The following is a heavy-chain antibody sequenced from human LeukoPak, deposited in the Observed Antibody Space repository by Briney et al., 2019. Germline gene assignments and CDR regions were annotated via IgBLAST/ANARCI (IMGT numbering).Heavy chain of an antibody. CDR1: GYTFTSYG. V-gene: IGHV1-18*01. D-gene: IGHD3-10*01. J-gene: IGHJ6*02. CDR2: ISAYNGNT. CDR3: ARDLYYYGSGSFYGMDV. Sequence: GASVKVSCKASGYTFTSYGISWVRQAPGQGLEWMGWISAYNGNTNYAQKLQGRVTMTTDTSTSTAYMELRSLRSDDTAVYYCARDLYYYGSGSFYGMDVWGQGTTVTVSS.